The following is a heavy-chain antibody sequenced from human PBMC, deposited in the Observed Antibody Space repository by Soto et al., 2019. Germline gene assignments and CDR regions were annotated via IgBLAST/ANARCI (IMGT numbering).Heavy chain of an antibody. CDR2: LYYSGSA. CDR1: GDSISSSSYF. J-gene: IGHJ4*01. CDR3: ASHAADSWYLYY. V-gene: IGHV4-39*01. D-gene: IGHD6-13*01. Sequence: QLQLQESGPGLVKPSETLSLSCTVAGDSISSSSYFWGWIRQPPEKGLEWIGILYYSGSAYDSSALRSRVTIPVDTSKNQFSLKLYSVTAADTAVYYCASHAADSWYLYYWGHGTLVTVSS.